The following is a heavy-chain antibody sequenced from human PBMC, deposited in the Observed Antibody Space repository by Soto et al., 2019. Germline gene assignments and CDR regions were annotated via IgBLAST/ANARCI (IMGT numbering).Heavy chain of an antibody. D-gene: IGHD5-12*01. Sequence: GESLKISCKGSGYSFTGYWISWVRQMPGKGLEWMGRIDPSDSYTNYSPSFQGHVTISADKSISTAYLQWSSLKASDTAMYYCARSIVATIRYYYGMDVWGQGTTVTVSS. V-gene: IGHV5-10-1*01. CDR3: ARSIVATIRYYYGMDV. CDR2: IDPSDSYT. CDR1: GYSFTGYW. J-gene: IGHJ6*02.